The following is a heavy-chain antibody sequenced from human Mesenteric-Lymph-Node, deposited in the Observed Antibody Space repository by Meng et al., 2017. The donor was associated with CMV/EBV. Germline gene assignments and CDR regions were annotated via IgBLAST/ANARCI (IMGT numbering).Heavy chain of an antibody. V-gene: IGHV3-30-3*01. J-gene: IGHJ6*02. CDR2: ISYDGSNK. D-gene: IGHD3-3*01. Sequence: GGSLRLSCAASGFTFSSYAMHWVRQAPGKGLEWVAVISYDGSNKYYADSVKGRFTISRDNSKNTLYLQMNSLRAEDTAVYYCARGRYYDFWSGYSLNYYYYGMDVWGQGTTVTVSS. CDR1: GFTFSSYA. CDR3: ARGRYYDFWSGYSLNYYYYGMDV.